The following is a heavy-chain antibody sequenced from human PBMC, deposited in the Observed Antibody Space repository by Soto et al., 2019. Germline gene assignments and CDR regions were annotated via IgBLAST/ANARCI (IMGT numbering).Heavy chain of an antibody. D-gene: IGHD3-22*01. CDR2: IYSGGST. CDR1: GFTFSSND. Sequence: EVQLVESGGDLIQPGGSLRLSCAASGFTFSSNDMNRVRQAPGKGLEWVSLIYSGGSTYYADSVKGRFTISRDNSKNTLYLQMSSLRAEDTAVYYCATRPLLPGAPWGQGTMVTVSS. V-gene: IGHV3-53*01. J-gene: IGHJ3*01. CDR3: ATRPLLPGAP.